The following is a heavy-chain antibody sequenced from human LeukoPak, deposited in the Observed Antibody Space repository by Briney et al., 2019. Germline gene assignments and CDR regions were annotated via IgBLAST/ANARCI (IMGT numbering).Heavy chain of an antibody. CDR2: IKKDGSEK. V-gene: IGHV3-7*01. Sequence: GGSLRLSCAVSGFNGRKYYMSLVRQASGKGLEWVANIKKDGSEKYYVESLEGRFAISRDNVKNSLYLQMSSLRAEDTAVYYCARDLQDGVPTGYWGQGTLVIVS. J-gene: IGHJ4*02. CDR3: ARDLQDGVPTGY. D-gene: IGHD4-17*01. CDR1: GFNGRKYY.